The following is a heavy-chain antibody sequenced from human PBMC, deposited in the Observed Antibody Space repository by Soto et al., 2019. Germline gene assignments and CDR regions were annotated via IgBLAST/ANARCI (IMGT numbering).Heavy chain of an antibody. CDR1: GFTFSSYS. CDR3: ARDRSRLLFTDY. CDR2: ISSSSSYI. J-gene: IGHJ4*02. V-gene: IGHV3-21*01. Sequence: PGGSLRLSCAASGFTFSSYSMNWVRQAPGKGLEWVSSISSSSSYIYYADSVKGRFTISRDNAKNSLYLQMNSLRAEDTAVYYCARDRSRLLFTDYWGQGTLVTVSS. D-gene: IGHD3-16*01.